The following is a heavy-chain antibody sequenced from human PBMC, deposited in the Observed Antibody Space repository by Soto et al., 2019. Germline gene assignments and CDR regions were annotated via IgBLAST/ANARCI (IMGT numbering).Heavy chain of an antibody. CDR2: ISYDGSNK. J-gene: IGHJ6*02. V-gene: IGHV3-30-3*01. D-gene: IGHD2-8*01. CDR1: GCNFSSYA. CDR3: ANAIYYYYGMDV. Sequence: PGGSLRLSYAASGCNFSSYAMHWVRQAPGKGLEWVAVISYDGSNKYYADSVKGRFTISRDNSKNTLYLQMNSPRAEDTAVYYCANAIYYYYGMDVWGQGTTVTVSS.